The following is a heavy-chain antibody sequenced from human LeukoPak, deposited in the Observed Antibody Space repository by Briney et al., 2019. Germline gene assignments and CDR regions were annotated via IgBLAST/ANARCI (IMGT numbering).Heavy chain of an antibody. CDR2: IKKDGTEK. Sequence: GGSLRLSCAASGFIFSNYWMAWFRQAPGKGLEWVAHIKKDGTEKNYVDSVKGRFTVSRDNAKNSLYLQMNSLRAEDTAVYYCARSIGSYLRTALDYWGQGTLVTVSS. CDR3: ARSIGSYLRTALDY. CDR1: GFIFSNYW. V-gene: IGHV3-7*01. J-gene: IGHJ4*02. D-gene: IGHD1-26*01.